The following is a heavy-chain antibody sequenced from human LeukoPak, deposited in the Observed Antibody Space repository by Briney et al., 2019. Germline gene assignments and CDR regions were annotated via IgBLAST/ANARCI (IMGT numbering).Heavy chain of an antibody. CDR2: IYYSGST. J-gene: IGHJ5*02. CDR3: ARFGGWFDP. CDR1: GSSISSYY. D-gene: IGHD3-3*01. Sequence: SETLSLTCTVSGSSISSYYWSWIRQPPGKGLEWIGYIYYSGSTNYNPSLKSRVTISVDTSKNQFSLKLSSATAADTAVYYCARFGGWFDPWGQGTLVTVSS. V-gene: IGHV4-59*01.